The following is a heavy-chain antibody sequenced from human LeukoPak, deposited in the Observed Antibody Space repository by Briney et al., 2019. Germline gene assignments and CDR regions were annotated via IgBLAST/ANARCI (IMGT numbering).Heavy chain of an antibody. CDR1: GYTFTGYY. CDR3: ASSTVPRYCSSTSCFYNWFDP. D-gene: IGHD2-2*01. Sequence: EASVKVSCKASGYTFTGYYMHWVRQAPGQGLEWMGGIIPIFGTANYAQKFQGRVTITADESTSTAYMELSSLRSEDTAVYYCASSTVPRYCSSTSCFYNWFDPWGQGTLVTVSS. V-gene: IGHV1-69*13. J-gene: IGHJ5*02. CDR2: IIPIFGTA.